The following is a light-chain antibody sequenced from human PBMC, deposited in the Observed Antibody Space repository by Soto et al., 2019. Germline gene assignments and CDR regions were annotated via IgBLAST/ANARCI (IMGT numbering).Light chain of an antibody. V-gene: IGLV2-23*01. CDR1: SSDVGSYNL. Sequence: QSVLTQPASVSGSPGQSITISCTGTSSDVGSYNLVSWYQQHPGKAPKLMIYEGSKRPSGVSNRFSGSKSGNTASLTIAGLQAEDEAYYYCCSYAGSSPAFGGGTKLTVL. J-gene: IGLJ2*01. CDR2: EGS. CDR3: CSYAGSSPA.